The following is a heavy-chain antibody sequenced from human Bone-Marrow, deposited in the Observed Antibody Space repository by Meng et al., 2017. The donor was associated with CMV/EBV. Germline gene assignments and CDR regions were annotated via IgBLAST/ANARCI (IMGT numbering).Heavy chain of an antibody. J-gene: IGHJ3*02. CDR3: ARWEIVDAFDI. D-gene: IGHD5-12*01. CDR1: GFTFSSYW. V-gene: IGHV3-74*01. Sequence: GESLKISCAASGFTFSSYWMHWVRQAPGKGLVWVSRINSDGSSTSYADSVKGRFTISRDNAKNTLYLQMNSLRAEDTAVYYCARWEIVDAFDIWGQGTMVTVSS. CDR2: INSDGSST.